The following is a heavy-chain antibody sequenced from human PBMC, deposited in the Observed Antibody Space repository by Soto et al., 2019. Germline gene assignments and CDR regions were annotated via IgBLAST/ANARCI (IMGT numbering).Heavy chain of an antibody. D-gene: IGHD1-20*01. CDR3: ARDWSGEMNIIADS. CDR1: GGTFSSYA. CDR2: IIPIFGTP. Sequence: GASVKVSCKASGGTFSSYAITWVRQAPGQALEWMGGIIPIFGTPNYAQKFQGRVTITADESTTTAYMELSSLRYEDTAVYYCARDWSGEMNIIADSWGPGTLVTVSS. J-gene: IGHJ4*02. V-gene: IGHV1-69*13.